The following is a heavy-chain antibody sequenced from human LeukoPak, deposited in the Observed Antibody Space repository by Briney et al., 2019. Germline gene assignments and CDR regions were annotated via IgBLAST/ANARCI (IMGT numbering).Heavy chain of an antibody. CDR1: GFTFSSYA. CDR3: AKDRVWFGELLAFDY. J-gene: IGHJ4*02. D-gene: IGHD3-10*01. Sequence: GGSLRLSCAASGFTFSSYAMSWVRQAPGKGLEWVSAISGSGGSTYYADSVKGRFTISRDNSKNTLYLQMNSLRAEDTAVYYCAKDRVWFGELLAFDYWGQGTLVTVSS. V-gene: IGHV3-23*01. CDR2: ISGSGGST.